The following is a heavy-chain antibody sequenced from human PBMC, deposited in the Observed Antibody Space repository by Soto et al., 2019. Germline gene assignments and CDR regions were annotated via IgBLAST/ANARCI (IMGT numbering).Heavy chain of an antibody. CDR2: INHSGSK. CDR1: GGSFSGYY. CDR3: AIQVAPGVLRYPESYWG. Sequence: QVQLQQWGAGLLKPSETLSLTCAVYGGSFSGYYWSWIRQPPGKGLEWIGEINHSGSKSYNPSLKSRVTLSVDTSKNQFSLKLSSVTAADPAVYYCAIQVAPGVLRYPESYWGWGQGTLVTVSS. V-gene: IGHV4-34*01. D-gene: IGHD3-9*01. J-gene: IGHJ4*02.